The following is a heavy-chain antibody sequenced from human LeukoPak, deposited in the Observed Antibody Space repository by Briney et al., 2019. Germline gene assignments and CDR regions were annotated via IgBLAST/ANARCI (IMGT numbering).Heavy chain of an antibody. D-gene: IGHD4-11*01. V-gene: IGHV3-21*01. CDR1: GFTFSSYS. J-gene: IGHJ4*02. Sequence: GGSLRLSCAASGFTFSSYSMNWVRQAPGKGLEWVSSISSSSSYIYYADSVKGRFTISRDNAKNSLYLQMNSLRAEDTAVYYCARDRFYSKDFDYWGQGTLVTVSS. CDR3: ARDRFYSKDFDY. CDR2: ISSSSSYI.